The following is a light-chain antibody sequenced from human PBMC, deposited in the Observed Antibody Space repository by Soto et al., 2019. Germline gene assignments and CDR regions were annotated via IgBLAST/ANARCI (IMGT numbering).Light chain of an antibody. CDR2: KAS. CDR1: QSISIW. Sequence: QSPATRAGYVGRSRTMPYQFSQSISIWLAWYQQKPGKAPKILIYKASSLESGVPSRFRGSGSGTELTLSISSLQPDDFETYHCQEDSTYTTRRIGQGTKVDNK. J-gene: IGKJ1*01. CDR3: QEDSTYTTRR. V-gene: IGKV1-5*03.